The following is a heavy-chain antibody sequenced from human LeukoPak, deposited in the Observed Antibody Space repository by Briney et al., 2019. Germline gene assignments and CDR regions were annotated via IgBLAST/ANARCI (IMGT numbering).Heavy chain of an antibody. CDR1: GFTFSSYE. D-gene: IGHD1-20*01. V-gene: IGHV3-48*03. J-gene: IGHJ4*02. CDR2: INSSGSTI. CDR3: ARDRAITGSDY. Sequence: GGSLRLSCAASGFTFSSYEMNWVRQAPGKGLEWVSYINSSGSTIYYADSVKGRFTISRDNAKNSLYLQMNSLRAEDTAVYYCARDRAITGSDYWGQGTLVTVSS.